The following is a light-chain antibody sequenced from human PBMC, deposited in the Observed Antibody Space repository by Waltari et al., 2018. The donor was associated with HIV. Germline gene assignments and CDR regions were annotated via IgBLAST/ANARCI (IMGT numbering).Light chain of an antibody. V-gene: IGLV1-40*01. J-gene: IGLJ2*01. Sequence: QSVLTQPPSVSGAPGQRVTISCTGSSSNIGAGYDVHWYQQLPGTAPKLLISGNGTRPSGVPDRFSGAKSGTSASLAITGLQAEDEADYYCQSYDSSLSGYVVFGGGTKLTVL. CDR3: QSYDSSLSGYVV. CDR2: GNG. CDR1: SSNIGAGYD.